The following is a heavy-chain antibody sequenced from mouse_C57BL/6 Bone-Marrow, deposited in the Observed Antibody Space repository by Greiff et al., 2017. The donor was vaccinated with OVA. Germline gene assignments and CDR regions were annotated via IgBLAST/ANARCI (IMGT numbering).Heavy chain of an antibody. V-gene: IGHV3-8*01. Sequence: EVQLVESGPGLAKPSQTLSLTCSVTGYSITSDYWNWIRKFPGNKLEYMGYISYSGSTYYNPSLKSRISITRDTSKNQYYLQLNSVTTEDTATYYCARGGDYYGSSYAYFDYWGQGATLTVSS. CDR1: GYSITSDY. CDR2: ISYSGST. D-gene: IGHD1-1*01. CDR3: ARGGDYYGSSYAYFDY. J-gene: IGHJ2*01.